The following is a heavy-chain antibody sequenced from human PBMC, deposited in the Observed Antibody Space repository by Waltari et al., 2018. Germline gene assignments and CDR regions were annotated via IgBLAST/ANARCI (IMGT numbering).Heavy chain of an antibody. V-gene: IGHV4-39*07. J-gene: IGHJ4*02. D-gene: IGHD1-26*01. CDR1: GGSISSSSYY. CDR2: IYYSGST. Sequence: QLQLQESGPGLVKPSETLSLTCTVSGGSISSSSYYWGWIRQPPGKGLGWIGSIYYSGSTYYNPSHKSRVTISVDTSKNQFSLKLSSVTAADTAVYYCARYRIVGALTDYWGQGTLVTVSS. CDR3: ARYRIVGALTDY.